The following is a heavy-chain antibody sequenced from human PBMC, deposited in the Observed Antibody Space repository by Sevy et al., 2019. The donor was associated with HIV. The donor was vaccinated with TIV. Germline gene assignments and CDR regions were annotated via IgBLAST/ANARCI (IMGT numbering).Heavy chain of an antibody. Sequence: GGSLRLSCAASGFTFSSYGMHWVRQAPGKGLEWVAVIWYDGSNKYYADSVKGRFTISRDNSKNTLYLQMNSLRAEDTAVYYCARQGAIAVAGYGMDVWGQGTTVTVSS. CDR2: IWYDGSNK. D-gene: IGHD6-19*01. V-gene: IGHV3-33*01. CDR1: GFTFSSYG. J-gene: IGHJ6*02. CDR3: ARQGAIAVAGYGMDV.